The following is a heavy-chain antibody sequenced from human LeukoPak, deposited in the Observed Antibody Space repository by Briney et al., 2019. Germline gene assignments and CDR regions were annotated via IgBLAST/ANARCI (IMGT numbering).Heavy chain of an antibody. CDR1: GFDFNTFA. CDR3: ARDRSPHYYDSSGYGAFNV. D-gene: IGHD3-22*01. J-gene: IGHJ3*01. V-gene: IGHV3-23*01. Sequence: PGGSRRLSCTSSGFDFNTFAMNGVCQAPGKGLEWVSGISASGSRTYYGGAAKGRFTISRDDSKNMLFLDMKNLKGEDTARYFCARDRSPHYYDSSGYGAFNVWGQGTMVTVSS. CDR2: ISASGSRT.